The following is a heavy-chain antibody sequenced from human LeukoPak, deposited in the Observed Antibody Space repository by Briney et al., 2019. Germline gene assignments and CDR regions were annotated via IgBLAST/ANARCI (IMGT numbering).Heavy chain of an antibody. CDR3: AKDGRQRKTYFYGSGSANAFDI. CDR1: GFTFSSYG. D-gene: IGHD3-10*01. Sequence: GGSLRLSCAASGFTFSSYGMHWVRQAPGKGLEWAAFIRYDGSNKYYADPVKGRFTISRDNSKNTLYLQMNSLRAEDTAVYYCAKDGRQRKTYFYGSGSANAFDIWGQGTMVTVSS. J-gene: IGHJ3*02. V-gene: IGHV3-30*02. CDR2: IRYDGSNK.